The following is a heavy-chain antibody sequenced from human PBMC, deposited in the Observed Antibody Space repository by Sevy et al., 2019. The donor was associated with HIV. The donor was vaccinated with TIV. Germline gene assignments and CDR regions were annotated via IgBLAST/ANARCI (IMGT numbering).Heavy chain of an antibody. CDR3: ARDGGGSY. CDR2: IKEDGSVR. D-gene: IGHD2-15*01. J-gene: IGHJ4*02. CDR1: GFTCSSYW. Sequence: GGSLRLSCAASGFTCSSYWMNWVRQAPGKGLEWVANIKEDGSVRYYVDSVKGRFTISRDNAKNSLYLQMNSLRAEDTAVYYCARDGGGSYWGQGTLVTVSS. V-gene: IGHV3-7*01.